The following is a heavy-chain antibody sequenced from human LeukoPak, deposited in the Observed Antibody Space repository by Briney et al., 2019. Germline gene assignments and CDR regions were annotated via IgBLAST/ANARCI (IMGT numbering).Heavy chain of an antibody. J-gene: IGHJ4*02. CDR2: IYNSGST. V-gene: IGHV4-30-4*07. CDR3: ARASYSYDINGWVPFDY. Sequence: SETLSLTCAVSGGSISSGGYSWNWIRQPSGKGLEWIGFIYNSGSTSCNPSLKSRVTMSVDTSKNQFSLKLSSVTAADTAVYYCARASYSYDINGWVPFDYWGQGTLVTVSS. D-gene: IGHD3-22*01. CDR1: GGSISSGGYS.